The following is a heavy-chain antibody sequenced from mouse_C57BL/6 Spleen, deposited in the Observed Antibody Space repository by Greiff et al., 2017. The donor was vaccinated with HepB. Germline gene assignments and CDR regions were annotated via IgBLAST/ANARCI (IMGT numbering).Heavy chain of an antibody. Sequence: EVQLQQSGPGLVKPSQSLSLTCSVTGYSITSGYYWNWIRQFPGNKLEWMGYISYDGSNNYNPSLKNRISITRDTSKNQFFLKLNSVTTEDTATYYCARFYDYVFAYWGQGTLVTVSA. V-gene: IGHV3-6*01. CDR1: GYSITSGYY. CDR2: ISYDGSN. CDR3: ARFYDYVFAY. D-gene: IGHD2-4*01. J-gene: IGHJ3*01.